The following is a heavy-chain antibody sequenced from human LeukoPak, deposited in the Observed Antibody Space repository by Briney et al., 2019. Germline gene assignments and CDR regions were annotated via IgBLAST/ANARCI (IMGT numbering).Heavy chain of an antibody. J-gene: IGHJ5*02. V-gene: IGHV4-34*12. CDR3: ARSAPTAPVLRFHRWFGP. CDR2: IIHSGRA. Sequence: SETLSLTCAVNGGSFSGYYWTWIRQSPGKGLEWIGEIIHSGRANYSPSLKSRLTLSVDPSMNHFSLRLSSVTAADTAVYYCARSAPTAPVLRFHRWFGPWGQGTLVTVSS. CDR1: GGSFSGYY. D-gene: IGHD3-3*01.